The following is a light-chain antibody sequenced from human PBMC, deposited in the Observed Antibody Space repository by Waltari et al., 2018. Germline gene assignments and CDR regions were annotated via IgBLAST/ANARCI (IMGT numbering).Light chain of an antibody. CDR2: VNSDGSH. CDR1: SGHSSNI. Sequence: QLVLTQSPSASASLGASVKLTCTLSSGHSSNIIAWHQQQPEKGPRYLMKVNSDGSHSQGDESPDRFSGSSSVAERYLTISSLQSEDEADYYCQTGGHGTWVFGGGTKLTVL. J-gene: IGLJ3*02. CDR3: QTGGHGTWV. V-gene: IGLV4-69*01.